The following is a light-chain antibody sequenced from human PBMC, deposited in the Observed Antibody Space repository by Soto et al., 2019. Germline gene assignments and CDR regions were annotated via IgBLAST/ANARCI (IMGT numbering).Light chain of an antibody. V-gene: IGKV3-15*01. CDR1: QSVNRK. CDR2: GAS. Sequence: EIVMTQSPATLSVSPGETATLSCRASQSVNRKVAWYQQKPGQAPRLLIYGASTGATDIPDRFSGSGSGTEFTLTISSLQSEDSAVYYCQQYDKWPRWTFGQGTKVDIK. J-gene: IGKJ1*01. CDR3: QQYDKWPRWT.